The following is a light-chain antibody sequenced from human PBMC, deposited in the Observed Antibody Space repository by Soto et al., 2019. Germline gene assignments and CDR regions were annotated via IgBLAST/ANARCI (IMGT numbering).Light chain of an antibody. CDR1: QSVSSY. CDR2: GAS. CDR3: QQYGSSPGVT. J-gene: IGKJ5*01. Sequence: EIVLTQSPGTLSLSPGERATLSCSASQSVSSYLAWYQQKPGQAPRLLIYGASSRATGIPDRFSGSGSGTDFTLTISRLEPEDFAVYYCQQYGSSPGVTFGQGTRLEI. V-gene: IGKV3-20*01.